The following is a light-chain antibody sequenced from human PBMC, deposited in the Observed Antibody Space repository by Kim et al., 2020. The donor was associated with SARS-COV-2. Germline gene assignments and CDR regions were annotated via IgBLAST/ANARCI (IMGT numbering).Light chain of an antibody. CDR3: QSYDSSLSVWV. V-gene: IGLV1-40*01. J-gene: IGLJ3*02. CDR1: SSNIGAGYD. Sequence: QRVTISCTGGSSNIGAGYDVHWYQQLPGTAPKLLIYGNSNRPSGVPDRFSGSKSGTSASLAITGLQAEDEADYYCQSYDSSLSVWVFGGGTKLTVL. CDR2: GNS.